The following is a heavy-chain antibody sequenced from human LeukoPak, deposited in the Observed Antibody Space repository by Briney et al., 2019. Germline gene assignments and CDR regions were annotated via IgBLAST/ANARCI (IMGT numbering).Heavy chain of an antibody. J-gene: IGHJ1*01. CDR3: ARGRPHFQH. Sequence: PSETLSLTCAVYGGSFSGYYWSWIRQPTGKGLEWIGEINHSGSTNYNPSLKSRVTISVDTSKNQFSLKLSSVTAADTAVYYCARGRPHFQHWGQGTLVTVSS. V-gene: IGHV4-34*01. CDR1: GGSFSGYY. D-gene: IGHD6-6*01. CDR2: INHSGST.